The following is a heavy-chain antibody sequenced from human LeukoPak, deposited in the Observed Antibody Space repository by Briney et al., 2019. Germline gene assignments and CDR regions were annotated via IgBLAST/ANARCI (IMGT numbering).Heavy chain of an antibody. J-gene: IGHJ5*02. CDR2: LYDSG. D-gene: IGHD3-22*01. CDR3: ARGYYDSSGYLISYNWFDP. Sequence: PSETLSLTGTVSGGSISGYYWSWIRQPPGKGLEWIGFLYDSGNYNPSLKSRVTISVDTSKNQFSLKLSSVTAADTAVYYCARGYYDSSGYLISYNWFDPWGQGTLVTVSS. V-gene: IGHV4-59*01. CDR1: GGSISGYY.